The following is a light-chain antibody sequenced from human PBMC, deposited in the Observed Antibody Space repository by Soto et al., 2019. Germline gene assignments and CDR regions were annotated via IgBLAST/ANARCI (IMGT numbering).Light chain of an antibody. CDR1: SSNIGAGYD. CDR2: ANN. V-gene: IGLV1-40*01. CDR3: QSYDSSLSGYV. Sequence: QSVLTQPPSVSGAPGQRVTISCTGSSSNIGAGYDVHWYQQLPGTAPKLLIYANNNRPSGVPGRFSGSKSGTSAPLAITGLQAEDEADYYCQSYDSSLSGYVFGTGTKVTVL. J-gene: IGLJ1*01.